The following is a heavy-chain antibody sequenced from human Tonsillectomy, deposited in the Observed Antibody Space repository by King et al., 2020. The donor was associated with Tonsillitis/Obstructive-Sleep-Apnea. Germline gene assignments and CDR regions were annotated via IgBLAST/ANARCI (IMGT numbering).Heavy chain of an antibody. CDR1: GGSISSYY. CDR3: ASDLVYGDYGGVGY. J-gene: IGHJ4*02. D-gene: IGHD4-17*01. CDR2: IYFSGIT. V-gene: IGHV4-59*01. Sequence: HVQLQESGPRLVKPSETLSLTCTVSGGSISSYYWSWIRQPPGKGLEWIGNIYFSGITNYNSSLKSRVTISMDTSKNQFSLKLTSVTAADTAVYYCASDLVYGDYGGVGYWGQGTLVTVSS.